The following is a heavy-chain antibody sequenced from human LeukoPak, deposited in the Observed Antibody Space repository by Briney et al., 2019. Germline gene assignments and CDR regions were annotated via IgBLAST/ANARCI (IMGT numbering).Heavy chain of an antibody. CDR1: GGSISSYY. CDR3: ARGGFYFDY. V-gene: IGHV4-59*01. D-gene: IGHD3-10*01. CDR2: IYYSGST. J-gene: IGHJ4*02. Sequence: SETLSLTCTVSGGSISSYYWSWIRQPPGKGLEWIGYIYYSGSTNYNPSLKSRVTISVDTSKNQFSLKLSSVTAAGTAVYYCARGGFYFDYWGQGTLVTVSS.